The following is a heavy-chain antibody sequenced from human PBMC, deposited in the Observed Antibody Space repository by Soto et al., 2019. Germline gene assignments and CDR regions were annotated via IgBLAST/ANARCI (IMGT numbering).Heavy chain of an antibody. CDR3: ARSFGVVTKFDY. D-gene: IGHD3-3*01. CDR2: IYYSGST. J-gene: IGHJ4*02. Sequence: SETLSLTCTVSGGSISSGGYYWIWIRQHPGKGLEWIGYIYYSGSTYYNPSLKSRVTISVDTSKNQFSLKLSSVTAADTAVYYCARSFGVVTKFDYWGQGTLVTVSS. V-gene: IGHV4-31*03. CDR1: GGSISSGGYY.